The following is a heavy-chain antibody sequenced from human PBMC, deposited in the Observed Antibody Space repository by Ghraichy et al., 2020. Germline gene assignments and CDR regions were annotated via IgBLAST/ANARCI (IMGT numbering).Heavy chain of an antibody. CDR3: ARAGDSGYDRSFDY. Sequence: SETLSLTCTVSGGSVSSGSYYWSWIRQPPGKGLEWIGYIYYSGSTNYNPSLKSRVTISVDTSKNQFSLKLSSVTAADTAVYYCARAGDSGYDRSFDYWGQGTLVTVSS. J-gene: IGHJ4*02. V-gene: IGHV4-61*01. D-gene: IGHD5-12*01. CDR2: IYYSGST. CDR1: GGSVSSGSYY.